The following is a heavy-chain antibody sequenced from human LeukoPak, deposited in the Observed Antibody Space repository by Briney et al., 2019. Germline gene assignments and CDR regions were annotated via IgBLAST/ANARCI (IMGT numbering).Heavy chain of an antibody. J-gene: IGHJ4*02. D-gene: IGHD6-13*01. CDR2: ISDSGST. CDR1: GGSINNYY. Sequence: PSETLSLXCTVSGGSINNYYWSWIRQPPGKGLECIGYISDSGSTNYNPSLKSRVTISVDRSKNQFSLELTSVTAADTAVYYCARGYSSTWLFFDYWGQGTLVTVSS. CDR3: ARGYSSTWLFFDY. V-gene: IGHV4-59*13.